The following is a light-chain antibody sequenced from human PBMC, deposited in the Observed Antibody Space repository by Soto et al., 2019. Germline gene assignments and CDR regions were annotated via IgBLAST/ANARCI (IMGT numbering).Light chain of an antibody. J-gene: IGKJ4*01. V-gene: IGKV3-11*01. CDR3: QQRSNWPLT. Sequence: EIVLTQSPATLSMSPGDRATLSCRASQSVGTYLAWYQQKPGQAPRLLIYDASNRATGIPARFSGSGSGTDFTLTISSLEPEDFAVYYCQQRSNWPLTFGGGTKVEIK. CDR1: QSVGTY. CDR2: DAS.